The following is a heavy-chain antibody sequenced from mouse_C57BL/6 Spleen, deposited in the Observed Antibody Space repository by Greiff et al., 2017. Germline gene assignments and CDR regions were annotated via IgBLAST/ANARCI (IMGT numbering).Heavy chain of an antibody. CDR1: GYTFTSYW. D-gene: IGHD1-1*01. CDR2: IDPSDSET. CDR3: ATITTVVEDYFDY. V-gene: IGHV1-52*01. J-gene: IGHJ2*01. Sequence: QVQLQQHGAELVRPGSSVKLSCKASGYTFTSYWMHWVKQRPIQGLEWIGNIDPSDSETHYNQKFKGKATLTVDKSSSTAYMQLSSLTSEDSAVYYCATITTVVEDYFDYWGQGTTLTVSS.